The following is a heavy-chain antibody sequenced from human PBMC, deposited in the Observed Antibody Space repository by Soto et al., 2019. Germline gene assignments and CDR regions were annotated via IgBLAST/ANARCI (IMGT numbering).Heavy chain of an antibody. J-gene: IGHJ3*02. D-gene: IGHD2-15*01. CDR2: IIPILGIA. CDR3: ARVCSGGSCDYAFDI. CDR1: GGTFSSYT. V-gene: IGHV1-69*02. Sequence: QVQLVQSGAEVQKPGSSVKVSCKASGGTFSSYTISWVRQAPGQGLEWMGRIIPILGIANYAQKFQGRVTITADKSTSTAYMELSSLRSEDTDVYYFARVCSGGSCDYAFDIWGQGTMVTVSS.